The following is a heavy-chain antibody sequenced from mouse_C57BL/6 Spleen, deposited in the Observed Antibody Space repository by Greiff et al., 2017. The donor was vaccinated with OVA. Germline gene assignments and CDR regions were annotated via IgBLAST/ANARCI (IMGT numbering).Heavy chain of an antibody. D-gene: IGHD2-5*01. CDR1: GFTFSDYY. V-gene: IGHV5-12*01. CDR2: ISNGGGST. J-gene: IGHJ1*03. CDR3: ARHNYSNWYFDV. Sequence: EVQGVESGGGLVQPGGSLKLSCAASGFTFSDYYMYWVRQTPEKRLEWVAYISNGGGSTYYPDTVKGRFTISRDNAKNTLYLQMSLLKSEDTAMYYCARHNYSNWYFDVWGTGTTVTVSS.